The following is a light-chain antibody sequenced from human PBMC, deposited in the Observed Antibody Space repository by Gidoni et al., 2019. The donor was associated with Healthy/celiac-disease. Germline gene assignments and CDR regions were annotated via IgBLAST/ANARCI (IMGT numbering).Light chain of an antibody. V-gene: IGLV1-47*01. Sequence: QSVLTQPPSASGTPGQTITISCSGGKSNVEGNSFSWYQQVPGTAPNFLIHKNSQRPSGVPDRFSGSKSGTSASLAISGLRSEDEADYYCATWDDSLNLYVFGTGTSVTVL. CDR2: KNS. CDR1: KSNVEGNS. J-gene: IGLJ1*01. CDR3: ATWDDSLNLYV.